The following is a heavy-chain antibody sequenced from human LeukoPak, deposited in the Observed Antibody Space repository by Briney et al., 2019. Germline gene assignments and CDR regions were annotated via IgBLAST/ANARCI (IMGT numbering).Heavy chain of an antibody. CDR1: GFTFSSYS. J-gene: IGHJ4*02. V-gene: IGHV3-48*01. Sequence: QTGGSLRLSCAASGFTFSSYSMNWVRQAPGKGLEWVSYISSSSSTIYYADSVKGRFTISRDNAKNSLYLQMNSLRAEDTAVYYCARGGARIAARPVYYFDYWGQGTLVTVSS. D-gene: IGHD6-6*01. CDR3: ARGGARIAARPVYYFDY. CDR2: ISSSSSTI.